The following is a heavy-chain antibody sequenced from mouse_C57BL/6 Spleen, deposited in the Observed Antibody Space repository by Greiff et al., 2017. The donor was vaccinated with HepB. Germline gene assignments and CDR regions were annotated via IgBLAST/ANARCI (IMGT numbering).Heavy chain of an antibody. Sequence: QVQLQQSGAELVRPGASVTLSCKASGYTFTDYEMHWVKQTPVHGLEWIGAIDPETGCTAYNQKFKGKAILTADKSSSTAYMELRSLTSEDSAVYYCTREALAYWGQGTLVTVSA. CDR2: IDPETGCT. J-gene: IGHJ3*01. V-gene: IGHV1-15*01. CDR1: GYTFTDYE. CDR3: TREALAY.